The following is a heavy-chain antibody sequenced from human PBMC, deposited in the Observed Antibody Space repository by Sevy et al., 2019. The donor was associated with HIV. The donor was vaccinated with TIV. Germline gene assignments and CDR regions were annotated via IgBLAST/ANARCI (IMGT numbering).Heavy chain of an antibody. CDR1: GVSISTYY. V-gene: IGHV4-4*07. J-gene: IGHJ6*02. CDR3: ARGDFWSGYYYYAMDV. D-gene: IGHD3-3*01. CDR2: IYTSGGT. Sequence: SETLSLTCTVSGVSISTYYWSWIRQPAGKGLVWIGRIYTSGGTNYNPSLKSRVTMSVDTSKNQFSLKLSSVTAADTAVYYCARGDFWSGYYYYAMDVWGQGTTVTVSS.